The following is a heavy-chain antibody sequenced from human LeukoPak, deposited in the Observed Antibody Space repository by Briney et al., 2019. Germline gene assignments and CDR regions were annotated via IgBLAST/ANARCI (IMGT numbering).Heavy chain of an antibody. Sequence: SETLSLTCAVYGGSFSGYYRSWIRQPPGKGLEWIGEINHSGSTNYNPSLKSRVTISVDTSKNQFSLKLSSVTAADTAVYYCARPAVAGRRHYYYYMDVWGKGTTVTVSS. CDR2: INHSGST. CDR3: ARPAVAGRRHYYYYMDV. V-gene: IGHV4-34*01. CDR1: GGSFSGYY. J-gene: IGHJ6*03. D-gene: IGHD6-19*01.